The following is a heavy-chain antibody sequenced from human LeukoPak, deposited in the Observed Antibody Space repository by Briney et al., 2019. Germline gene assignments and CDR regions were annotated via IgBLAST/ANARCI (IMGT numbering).Heavy chain of an antibody. CDR1: GLTVSSNC. CDR2: ISGSAATT. Sequence: GGSLRLSCAASGLTVSSNCMSWVRQAPGKGLEWVSAISGSAATTFYADSVKGRFTISRDNSKNTLYLQMNSLRAEDTAVYYCAKRGPGSPQSGKYYFDYWGQGTLVTVSS. D-gene: IGHD3-10*01. CDR3: AKRGPGSPQSGKYYFDY. J-gene: IGHJ4*02. V-gene: IGHV3-23*01.